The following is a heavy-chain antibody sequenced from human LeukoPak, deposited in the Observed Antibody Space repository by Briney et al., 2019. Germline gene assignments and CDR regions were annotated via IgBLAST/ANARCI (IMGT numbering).Heavy chain of an antibody. CDR1: GASIRSHH. J-gene: IGHJ4*02. D-gene: IGHD3-22*01. CDR2: VYYVGST. Sequence: PSETLSLTCTVSGASIRSHHWTWIRQPPGKGLEWIGNVYYVGSTSYSPSLKSRVTISPDTSKNQFSLEMNSVTAADTAVYYCARSGDSSAYYSFWGQGILVTVSS. V-gene: IGHV4-59*11. CDR3: ARSGDSSAYYSF.